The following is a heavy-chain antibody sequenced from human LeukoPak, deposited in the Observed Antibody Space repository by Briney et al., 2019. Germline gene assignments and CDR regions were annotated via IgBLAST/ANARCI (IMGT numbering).Heavy chain of an antibody. CDR2: IYHSGST. J-gene: IGHJ4*02. CDR3: ARDRAVAGIDY. CDR1: GYSISSGYY. V-gene: IGHV4-38-2*02. D-gene: IGHD6-19*01. Sequence: SETLSLTCTVSGYSISSGYYWGWIRQPPGEGLEWIGSIYHSGSTYYNPSLKSRVTISVDTSKNQFSLKLSSVTAADTAVYYCARDRAVAGIDYWGQGTLVTVSS.